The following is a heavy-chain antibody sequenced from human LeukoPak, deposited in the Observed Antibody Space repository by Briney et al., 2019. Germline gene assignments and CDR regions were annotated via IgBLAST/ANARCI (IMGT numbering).Heavy chain of an antibody. CDR1: GFTFSSYS. CDR2: ISSSSSYI. V-gene: IGHV3-21*01. J-gene: IGHJ3*02. CDR3: ARDSRGDDAFDI. D-gene: IGHD2-15*01. Sequence: GGSLRLSCAASGFTFSSYSMNWVRQAPGKGLEWVSYISSSSSYIYYADSVKGRFTISRDNAKNSLYLQMNSLRAEDTAVYYCARDSRGDDAFDIWGQGTMVTVSS.